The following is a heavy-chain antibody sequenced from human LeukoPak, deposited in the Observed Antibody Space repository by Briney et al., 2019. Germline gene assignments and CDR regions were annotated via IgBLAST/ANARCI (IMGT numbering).Heavy chain of an antibody. CDR2: ISSSGGLT. J-gene: IGHJ5*02. V-gene: IGHV3-23*01. D-gene: IGHD3-10*01. Sequence: GGSLRLSCAASGFTFSSYAMSWVRQTTGKGLEWVSSISSSGGLTFYADSVKGRFTISRDNSRNTLYLQMKSLSAVDTALYYCAKDRPNYHGTDRHYYRRSGGSWGQGTLVTDSS. CDR3: AKDRPNYHGTDRHYYRRSGGS. CDR1: GFTFSSYA.